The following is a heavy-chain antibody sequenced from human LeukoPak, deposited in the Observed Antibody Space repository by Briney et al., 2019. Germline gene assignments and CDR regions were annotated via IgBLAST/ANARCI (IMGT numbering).Heavy chain of an antibody. V-gene: IGHV4-59*02. CDR3: ARDDLGGWYDY. Sequence: GSLRLSCAASGFIVSSNYMNWVRQAPGKGLEWIGYIYYSGSTNYNPSLKSRVTISVDTSKNQFSLKLSSVTAADTAVYYCARDDLGGWYDYWGQGTLVTVSS. D-gene: IGHD6-19*01. CDR1: GFIVSSNY. J-gene: IGHJ4*02. CDR2: IYYSGST.